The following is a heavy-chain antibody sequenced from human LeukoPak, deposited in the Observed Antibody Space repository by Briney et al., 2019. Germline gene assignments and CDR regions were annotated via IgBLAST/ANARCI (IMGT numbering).Heavy chain of an antibody. CDR2: ISYDGSNK. Sequence: GGSLRLSCAASGFTFSSYAMHWVRQAPGKGLEWVAVISYDGSNKFYADSVKGRFTISRDNSKNTLYLQMNSLRTEDTAVYYCAREDYGLVYFDYWGQGTLVTVSS. CDR1: GFTFSSYA. J-gene: IGHJ4*02. CDR3: AREDYGLVYFDY. D-gene: IGHD4-17*01. V-gene: IGHV3-30-3*01.